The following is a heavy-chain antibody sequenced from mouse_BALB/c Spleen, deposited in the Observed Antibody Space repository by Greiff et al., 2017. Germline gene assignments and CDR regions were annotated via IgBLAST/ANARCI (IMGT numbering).Heavy chain of an antibody. J-gene: IGHJ4*01. CDR1: GYAFTNYL. Sequence: QVQLQQSGAELVRPGTSVKVSCKASGYAFTNYLIEWVKQRPGQGLEWIGVINPGSGGTNYNEKFKGKATLTADKSSSTAYMQLSSLTSDDSAVYFCARWREGYYAMDYWGQGTSVTVPS. V-gene: IGHV1-54*01. CDR2: INPGSGGT. CDR3: ARWREGYYAMDY.